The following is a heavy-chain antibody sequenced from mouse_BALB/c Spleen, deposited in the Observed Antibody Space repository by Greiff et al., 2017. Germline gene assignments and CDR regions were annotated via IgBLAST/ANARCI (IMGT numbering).Heavy chain of an antibody. CDR3: ARRGYGNSYAMDY. J-gene: IGHJ4*01. CDR2: INPSSGYT. D-gene: IGHD2-1*01. V-gene: IGHV1-4*01. Sequence: LLESGAELARPGASVKMSCKASGYTFTSYTMYWVKQRPGQGLEWIGYINPSSGYTNYNQKFKDKATLTADKSSSTAYMQLSSLTSEDSAVYYCARRGYGNSYAMDYWGQGTSVTVSS. CDR1: GYTFTSYT.